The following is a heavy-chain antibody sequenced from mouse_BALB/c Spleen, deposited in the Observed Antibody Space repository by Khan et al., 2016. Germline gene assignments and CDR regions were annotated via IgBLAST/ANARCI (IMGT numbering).Heavy chain of an antibody. V-gene: IGHV14-3*02. CDR2: IDPANDDT. D-gene: IGHD2-4*01. CDR3: ARGIYDYGFAY. CDR1: GFNIKDTY. Sequence: MQLEESGAEFVKPGASVKLSCTASGFNIKDTYIHWVKQRPEQGLEWIGRIDPANDDTRYDPKFQGKATITADTSSNTAYLQLSSLTSEDTAVYYCARGIYDYGFAYWGQGTLVTVSA. J-gene: IGHJ3*01.